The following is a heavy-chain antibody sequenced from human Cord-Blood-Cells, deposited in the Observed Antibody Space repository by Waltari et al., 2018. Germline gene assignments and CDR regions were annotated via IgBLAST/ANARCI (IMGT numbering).Heavy chain of an antibody. CDR1: GYTFTSYV. Sequence: QVQLVQSGAEVKKPGASVKVSCKASGYTFTSYVISWVRQAPGQGLGWMGWFIEYTGNTNYAQKRQGRVTMTTDTSTRTAYMELRILRSDDTALYYCARGPLATYYYGSGSYSLDYWGQGTLVTVSS. D-gene: IGHD3-10*01. V-gene: IGHV1-18*01. CDR3: ARGPLATYYYGSGSYSLDY. J-gene: IGHJ4*02. CDR2: FIEYTGNT.